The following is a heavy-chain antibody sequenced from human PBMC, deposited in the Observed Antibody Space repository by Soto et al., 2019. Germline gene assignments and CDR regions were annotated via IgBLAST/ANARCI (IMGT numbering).Heavy chain of an antibody. Sequence: LRLSGSASGFTFSSYGMHWVRQAPGKGLEWVAVIWYDGSNKYYADSVKGRFTIARDNSKNTLYLQMNSLRAEDTAVYYCEREGSGYYSPNYFDYWGQGTLVTVYS. CDR1: GFTFSSYG. J-gene: IGHJ4*02. CDR3: EREGSGYYSPNYFDY. CDR2: IWYDGSNK. V-gene: IGHV3-33*01. D-gene: IGHD3-22*01.